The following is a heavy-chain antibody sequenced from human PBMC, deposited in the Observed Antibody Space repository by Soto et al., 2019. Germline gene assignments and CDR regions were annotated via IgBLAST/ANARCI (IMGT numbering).Heavy chain of an antibody. CDR1: GFTFSDYA. CDR2: MSGSGGSI. D-gene: IGHD2-2*01. CDR3: AKTFGSNRLLDY. J-gene: IGHJ4*02. V-gene: IGHV3-23*01. Sequence: EVQLLESGGGLVQPGGSLRLSCAGSGFTFSDYAISWVRQAPGKGLEWVSAMSGSGGSIYYADFVKGRFTISRDNSKNTVYLQMSSLRGEDTAIYYCAKTFGSNRLLDYWGRGTLVTVSS.